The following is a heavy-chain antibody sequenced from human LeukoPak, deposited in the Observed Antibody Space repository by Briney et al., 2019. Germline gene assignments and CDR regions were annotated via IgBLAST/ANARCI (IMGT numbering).Heavy chain of an antibody. D-gene: IGHD4-11*01. CDR3: AKLDYSNYGDY. V-gene: IGHV3-9*01. J-gene: IGHJ4*02. Sequence: PGRSLRLSCVASGFTFDDYAMHWVRQAPGKGLEWVSGISWNSGSIGYADSVKGRFTISRDNAKNSLFLQMNSLRAEDTAIYYCAKLDYSNYGDYWGQGTLVTVSS. CDR1: GFTFDDYA. CDR2: ISWNSGSI.